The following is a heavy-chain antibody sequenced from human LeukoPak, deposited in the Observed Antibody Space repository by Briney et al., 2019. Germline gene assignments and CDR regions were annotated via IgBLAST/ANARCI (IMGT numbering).Heavy chain of an antibody. J-gene: IGHJ4*02. CDR2: IKEDGSEK. CDR1: GXSFGSYW. CDR3: ARDTGWHNDDY. D-gene: IGHD3-9*01. V-gene: IGHV3-7*04. Sequence: GGSLRLSCAASGXSFGSYWMSWVRQAPGKGLEWVANIKEDGSEKTYAGSVRGRFTISRDNAKNSLFLQMNSLSGEDTAVYYCARDTGWHNDDYWGQGTLVIVSS.